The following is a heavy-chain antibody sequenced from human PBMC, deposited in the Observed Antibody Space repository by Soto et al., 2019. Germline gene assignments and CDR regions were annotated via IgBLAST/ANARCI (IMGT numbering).Heavy chain of an antibody. CDR1: GGSFSDTY. CDR3: ARRSNLHYGFDY. D-gene: IGHD3-16*01. CDR2: INHNTNT. Sequence: SETLSLTCAVYGGSFSDTYWNWFRQPPGKGLEWIGEINHNTNTIYNPSLTSRVTMLVDTSKNQASLKLSSVTAADTAVYYCARRSNLHYGFDYWGRGILVTVSS. V-gene: IGHV4-34*01. J-gene: IGHJ4*02.